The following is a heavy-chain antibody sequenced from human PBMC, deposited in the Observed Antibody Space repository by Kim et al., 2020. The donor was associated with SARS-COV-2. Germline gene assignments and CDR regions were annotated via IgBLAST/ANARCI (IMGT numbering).Heavy chain of an antibody. CDR1: GGSISSSSYY. CDR3: ATFCLTPGTYYFDY. CDR2: IYYSGST. J-gene: IGHJ4*02. Sequence: SETLSLTCTVSGGSISSSSYYWGWIRQPPGKGLEWIGSIYYSGSTYYNPSLKSRVTISVDTSKNQFSLKLSSVTAADTAVYYCATFCLTPGTYYFDYWGQGTLVTVSS. D-gene: IGHD3-16*01. V-gene: IGHV4-39*01.